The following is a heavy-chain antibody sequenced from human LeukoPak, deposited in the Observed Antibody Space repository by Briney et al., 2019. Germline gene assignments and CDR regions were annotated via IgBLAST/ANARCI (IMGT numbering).Heavy chain of an antibody. J-gene: IGHJ3*02. CDR3: AGEDNSSGYRPFDI. D-gene: IGHD3-22*01. CDR2: INPNNGGT. CDR1: GGTFSSYA. V-gene: IGHV1-2*06. Sequence: ASVKVSCKASGGTFSSYAISWVRQAPGQGLEWMGRINPNNGGTNYAQKFQGRVTMTRDMSMSTAYMELSRLRSVDTAVYYCAGEDNSSGYRPFDIWGQGTMVTVPS.